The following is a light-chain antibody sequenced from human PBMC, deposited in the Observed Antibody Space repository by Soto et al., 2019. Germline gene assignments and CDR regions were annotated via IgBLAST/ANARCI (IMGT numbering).Light chain of an antibody. CDR3: QQYSTSPIT. Sequence: ETVLTQSPGTLSLSPGERATLSCRASQSSSSYLTWYQQRPGQAPRLLIYAASRRATGIPDRFSGSGSGTDFTLTISRLEPQDFAVYYCQQYSTSPITFGLGTRLDIK. J-gene: IGKJ5*01. CDR2: AAS. V-gene: IGKV3-20*01. CDR1: QSSSSY.